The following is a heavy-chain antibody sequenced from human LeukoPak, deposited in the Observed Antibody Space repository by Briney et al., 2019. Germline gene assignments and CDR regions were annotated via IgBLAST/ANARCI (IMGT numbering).Heavy chain of an antibody. CDR1: GFTFSSYG. CDR2: IWYDGSNK. D-gene: IGHD6-13*01. V-gene: IGHV3-33*06. J-gene: IGHJ6*03. Sequence: GGSLRPSCAASGFTFSSYGMHWVRQAPGKGREWVAVIWYDGSNKYYADSVKGRFTISRDNSKNTLYLQMNSLRAEDTAVYYCAKCAIAAAFMDVWGKGTTVTVTS. CDR3: AKCAIAAAFMDV.